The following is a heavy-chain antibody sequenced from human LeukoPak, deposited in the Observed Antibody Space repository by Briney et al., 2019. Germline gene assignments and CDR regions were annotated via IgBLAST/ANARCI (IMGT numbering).Heavy chain of an antibody. J-gene: IGHJ5*02. CDR2: INHSGST. D-gene: IGHD2-2*01. CDR3: ARGEYCSSTSCYSMWWFDP. V-gene: IGHV4-34*01. Sequence: SETLSLTCAVYGGSFSGYYWSWIRQHPGKGLEWIGEINHSGSTNYNPSLKSRVTISVDTSKNQFSLKLSSVTAADTAVYYCARGEYCSSTSCYSMWWFDPWGQGTLVTVSS. CDR1: GGSFSGYY.